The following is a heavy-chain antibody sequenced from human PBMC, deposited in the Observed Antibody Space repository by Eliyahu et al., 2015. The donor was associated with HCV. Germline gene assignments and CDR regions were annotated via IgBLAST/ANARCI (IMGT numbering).Heavy chain of an antibody. D-gene: IGHD3-3*01. J-gene: IGHJ6*02. CDR2: IWFDGSEK. CDR3: ARDWAMAPYYDFWSGGFYYGMDV. CDR1: GFSFSSYG. Sequence: QVQLVESGGGVVQPGTSLRLSCEASGFSFSSYGLXWVRPAXGKGLEGVAVIWFDGSEKYYTDAVKGRFTISRDNSKNTMHLQMNSLRAEDTAVYFCARDWAMAPYYDFWSGGFYYGMDVWGQGTTVTVSS. V-gene: IGHV3-33*01.